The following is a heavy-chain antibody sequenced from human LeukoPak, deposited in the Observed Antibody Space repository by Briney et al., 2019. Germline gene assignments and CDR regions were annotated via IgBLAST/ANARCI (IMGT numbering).Heavy chain of an antibody. D-gene: IGHD6-6*01. Sequence: PSETLSLTCTVSGGSISSYYWSWIRQPPGKGLEWIGYIYYSGSTNYNPSLKSRVTISVDTSKNQFSLKLSSVTAADTAVYYCAREEQLDYFDYWGQGTLVTVSS. CDR3: AREEQLDYFDY. CDR1: GGSISSYY. V-gene: IGHV4-59*12. CDR2: IYYSGST. J-gene: IGHJ4*02.